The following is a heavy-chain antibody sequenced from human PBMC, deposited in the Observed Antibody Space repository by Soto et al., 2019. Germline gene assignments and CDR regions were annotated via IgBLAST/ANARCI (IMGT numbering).Heavy chain of an antibody. J-gene: IGHJ6*02. CDR2: IGYGGSNK. Sequence: ESGGGVVQPGRSLRLSCAASGLTLSRFAMHWVRQAPGKGLEWVAVIGYGGSNKDYADSVKGRFTISRDNSKNTLYLQMNSLRPEDTAVYYCARDPVNYYGSWTYGMDVWGQGTTVTVSS. D-gene: IGHD3-10*01. V-gene: IGHV3-30-3*01. CDR3: ARDPVNYYGSWTYGMDV. CDR1: GLTLSRFA.